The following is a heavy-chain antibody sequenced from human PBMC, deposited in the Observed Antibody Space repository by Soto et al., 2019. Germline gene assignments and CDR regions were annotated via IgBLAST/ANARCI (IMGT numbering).Heavy chain of an antibody. Sequence: QVQLVESGGGVVQPGRSLRLSCAASGFTFSRYAMHWVRQAPGKGLEWMAVISYDGTNKYSADSVKGRFTISRDNSENTLYLQMNSLRVEDTAVYYCAKDRTASYYYYGMDVWGQGTTVTVSS. CDR3: AKDRTASYYYYGMDV. D-gene: IGHD2-21*02. J-gene: IGHJ6*02. V-gene: IGHV3-30*18. CDR1: GFTFSRYA. CDR2: ISYDGTNK.